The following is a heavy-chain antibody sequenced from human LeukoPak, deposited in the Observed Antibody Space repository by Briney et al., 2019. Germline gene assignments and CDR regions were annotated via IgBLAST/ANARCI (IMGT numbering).Heavy chain of an antibody. V-gene: IGHV3-11*01. D-gene: IGHD4-23*01. J-gene: IGHJ4*02. Sequence: GGSLRLSCAASGFTFSDYYMSWIRQAPGKGLEWISYINSGRTTIYYADSVKGRFTISRGNAKNSLYLQMNSLGAEDTAVYYCARGRSMTTVITGSYPVDHWGQGTLVTVSS. CDR1: GFTFSDYY. CDR3: ARGRSMTTVITGSYPVDH. CDR2: INSGRTTI.